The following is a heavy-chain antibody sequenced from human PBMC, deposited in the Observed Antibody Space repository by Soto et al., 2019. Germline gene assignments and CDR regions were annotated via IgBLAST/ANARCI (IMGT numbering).Heavy chain of an antibody. CDR2: IIPRSATS. D-gene: IGHD5-18*01. CDR1: GDTFSTYT. V-gene: IGHV1-69*13. Sequence: SVKVSCKASGDTFSTYTITWMRQAPGQGLEWMGGIIPRSATSNYAQKFQGRVTITADESTSTAYMELSSLRSEDTAVYYCARETAMVSYYYGMDVWGQGTTVTVSS. CDR3: ARETAMVSYYYGMDV. J-gene: IGHJ6*02.